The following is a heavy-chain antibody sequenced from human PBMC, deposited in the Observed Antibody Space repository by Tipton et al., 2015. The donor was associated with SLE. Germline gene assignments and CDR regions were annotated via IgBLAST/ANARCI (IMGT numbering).Heavy chain of an antibody. CDR2: IYTSGST. V-gene: IGHV4-61*09. CDR3: ARGGYV. J-gene: IGHJ4*02. Sequence: TLSLTCTVSGGSISSGSYYWSWIRQPAGKGLEWIGHIYTSGSTNYNPSLKSRVTISVDTSKNQFSLKLSSVTAADTAVYYCARGGYVWGQGTLVTVSS. D-gene: IGHD2-15*01. CDR1: GGSISSGSYY.